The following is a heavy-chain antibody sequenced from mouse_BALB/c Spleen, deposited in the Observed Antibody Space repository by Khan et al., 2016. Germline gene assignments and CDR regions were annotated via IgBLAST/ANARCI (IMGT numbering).Heavy chain of an antibody. V-gene: IGHV3-2*02. CDR2: ISYSGST. D-gene: IGHD1-1*01. CDR1: GYSITSDYA. CDR3: ARDYYGSGDFDY. Sequence: EVQLQESGPGLVKPSQSLSLTCTVTGYSITSDYAWNWIRQFPGNKLEWMGYISYSGSTSYNPSLKSRISITRDTSKNQFFLQLKSVTTEDTATYYCARDYYGSGDFDYWGQGTTLTVSS. J-gene: IGHJ2*01.